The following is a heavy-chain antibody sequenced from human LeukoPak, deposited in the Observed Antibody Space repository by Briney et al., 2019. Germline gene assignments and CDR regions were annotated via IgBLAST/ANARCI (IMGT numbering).Heavy chain of an antibody. CDR3: ATGSLRLGEFSLGY. J-gene: IGHJ4*02. CDR1: GYTLTELS. Sequence: GASVKVSCKVSGYTLTELSMHWVRQAPGKGLEWMGGFDPEDGETVYAQRFQGRVTMTEDTSTDTAYMELSSLRSEGTAVYYCATGSLRLGEFSLGYWGQGTLVTVSS. V-gene: IGHV1-24*01. CDR2: FDPEDGET. D-gene: IGHD3-16*02.